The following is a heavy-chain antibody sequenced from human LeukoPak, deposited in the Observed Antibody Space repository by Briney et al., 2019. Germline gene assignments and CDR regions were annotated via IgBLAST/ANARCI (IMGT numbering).Heavy chain of an antibody. CDR1: GFTFSSYW. D-gene: IGHD3-10*01. V-gene: IGHV3-7*01. CDR3: ANLPLVRGVILAVVY. Sequence: GGSLRLSCVASGFTFSSYWMTWVRQAPGKGLEWVANIKTDGSQLYYVDSVKGRFTISRDNPKNTLYLQMNSLRAEDTAVYYCANLPLVRGVILAVVYWGQGTLVTVSS. CDR2: IKTDGSQL. J-gene: IGHJ4*02.